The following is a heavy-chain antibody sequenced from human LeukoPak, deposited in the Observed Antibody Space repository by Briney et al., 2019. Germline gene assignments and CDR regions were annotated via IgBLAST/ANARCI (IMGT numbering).Heavy chain of an antibody. CDR2: INHSGST. D-gene: IGHD3-22*01. CDR1: GFTFSSYE. CDR3: AREIDSSGYVSVY. V-gene: IGHV4-34*01. J-gene: IGHJ4*02. Sequence: GSLRLSCAASGFTFSSYEMNWVRQPPGKGLEWIGEINHSGSTNYNPSLKSRVTISVDTSKNQFSLKLSSVTAADTAVYYCAREIDSSGYVSVYWGQGTLVTVSS.